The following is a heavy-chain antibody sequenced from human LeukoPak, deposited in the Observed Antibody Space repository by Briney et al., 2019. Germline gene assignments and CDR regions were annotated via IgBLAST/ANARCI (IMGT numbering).Heavy chain of an antibody. CDR1: GFTFSSYA. J-gene: IGHJ4*02. D-gene: IGHD6-19*01. Sequence: QPGGSLRLSCAASGFTFSSYAMHWVRQAPGKGLEWVAVISYDGSNKYYADSVKGRFTISRDNSKNTLYLQMNSLRAEDTAVYYCARDLAIAVAGTGLDYWGQGTLVTVSS. CDR3: ARDLAIAVAGTGLDY. CDR2: ISYDGSNK. V-gene: IGHV3-30-3*01.